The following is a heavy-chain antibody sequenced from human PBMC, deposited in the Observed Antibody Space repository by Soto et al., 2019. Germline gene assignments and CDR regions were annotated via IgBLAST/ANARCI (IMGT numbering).Heavy chain of an antibody. Sequence: AVNVSCNVSGESFSNSAISWVRQAPGQGLEWMGNIIPHFVAGDSAQKFQGRVTITADVSTSTVYMELTNLRHEETAIYFCAKERGVTTKAFDNWGRGTLVTVSS. CDR3: AKERGVTTKAFDN. J-gene: IGHJ4*02. V-gene: IGHV1-69*13. CDR1: GESFSNSA. CDR2: IIPHFVAG. D-gene: IGHD3-3*01.